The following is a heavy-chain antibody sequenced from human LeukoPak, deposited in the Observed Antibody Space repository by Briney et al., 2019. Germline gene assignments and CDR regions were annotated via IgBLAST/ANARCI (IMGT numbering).Heavy chain of an antibody. CDR1: GYSFTAYY. J-gene: IGHJ4*02. D-gene: IGHD3-10*01. V-gene: IGHV1-2*02. CDR2: IDPNSSGT. Sequence: ASVKLSCEASGYSFTAYYIHWGREAPGPGIEYMGWIDPNSSGTNSSKTFPDRVALTRDTSITTAFMELTSLTSDDTAVYYCARGYGSGSSYHPDYWGQGTLVTVSS. CDR3: ARGYGSGSSYHPDY.